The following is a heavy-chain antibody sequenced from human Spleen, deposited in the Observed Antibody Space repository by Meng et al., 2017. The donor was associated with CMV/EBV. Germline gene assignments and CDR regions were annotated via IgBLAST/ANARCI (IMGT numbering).Heavy chain of an antibody. Sequence: GESLKISCAASGFTFSSYSMNWVRQAPGKGLEWVSSISSSSSYIYYADSVKGRFTISRDNAKNSLYLQMNSLRAEDTAVYYCARAVGTMVRGVIDYWGQGTLVTVSS. D-gene: IGHD3-10*01. CDR1: GFTFSSYS. V-gene: IGHV3-21*01. CDR3: ARAVGTMVRGVIDY. J-gene: IGHJ4*02. CDR2: ISSSSSYI.